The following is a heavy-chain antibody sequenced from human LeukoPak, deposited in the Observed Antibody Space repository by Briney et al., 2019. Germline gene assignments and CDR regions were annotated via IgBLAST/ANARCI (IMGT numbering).Heavy chain of an antibody. J-gene: IGHJ4*02. CDR1: GYTLSELS. D-gene: IGHD4-11*01. CDR2: FQLEDDET. V-gene: IGHV1-24*01. Sequence: ASVKVSCKASGYTLSELSIHWVRQAPGKGLEWMGGFQLEDDETIFVQKFQGRVTVTEDTSTDTAYMELSSLTSEDTAVYYCAIEPDYGNYYFDAWGQGTLVTVSS. CDR3: AIEPDYGNYYFDA.